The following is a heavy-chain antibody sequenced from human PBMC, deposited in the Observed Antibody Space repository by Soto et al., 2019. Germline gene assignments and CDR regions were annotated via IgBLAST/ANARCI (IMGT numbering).Heavy chain of an antibody. Sequence: QVQLQESGPRLVKPSQTLSLTCTVSGGSISSSSYYWSWIRQHPGKGLEWIGYIYYSGSTNYNPSLKSRVTRSLDRSKNQFSLNLSSVTAADTAMYYCARITRSDGGYFDQWCQGTQVTVSS. CDR2: IYYSGST. V-gene: IGHV4-31*03. CDR1: GGSISSSSYY. J-gene: IGHJ4*02. D-gene: IGHD3-10*01. CDR3: ARITRSDGGYFDQ.